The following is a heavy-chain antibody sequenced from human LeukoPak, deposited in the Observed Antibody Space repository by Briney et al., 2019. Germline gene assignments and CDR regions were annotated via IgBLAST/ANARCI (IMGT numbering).Heavy chain of an antibody. CDR2: IYSSGST. CDR1: GFTVNNNY. V-gene: IGHV3-53*01. Sequence: GGSLRLSCAASGFTVNNNYMSWVRQAPGKGLEWVSVIYSSGSTYYADSVKGRFTISRDISKNSLYLQMTSLRAEGTAVYYCARDLGYYASSANWGQGTLVTVSS. D-gene: IGHD3-22*01. CDR3: ARDLGYYASSAN. J-gene: IGHJ4*02.